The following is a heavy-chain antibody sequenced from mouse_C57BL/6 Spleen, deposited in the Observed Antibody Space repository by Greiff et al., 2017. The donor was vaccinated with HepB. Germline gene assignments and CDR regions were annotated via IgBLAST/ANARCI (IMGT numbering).Heavy chain of an antibody. J-gene: IGHJ1*03. V-gene: IGHV1-55*01. Sequence: QVQLQQPGAELVKPGASVKMSCKASGYTFTSYWITWVKQRPGQGLEWIGDIYPGSGSTNYNEKFTSKATLTVDTASSTASMQLSSLTSEDSAVYYCARSGTFRYFDVWGTGTTVTVSS. CDR1: GYTFTSYW. D-gene: IGHD4-1*01. CDR3: ARSGTFRYFDV. CDR2: IYPGSGST.